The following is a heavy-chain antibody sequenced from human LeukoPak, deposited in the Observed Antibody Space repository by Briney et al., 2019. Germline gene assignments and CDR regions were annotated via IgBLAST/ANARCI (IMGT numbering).Heavy chain of an antibody. CDR1: GGSIGSSSYY. J-gene: IGHJ4*02. Sequence: PSETLSLTCTVSGGSIGSSSYYWGWIRQPPGKGLEWIGSIYYSGSTYYNPSLKSRVTISVDTSKNQFSLKLSSVTAADTAVYYCASGGRYCSSTSCYYFDYWGQGTLVTVSS. CDR3: ASGGRYCSSTSCYYFDY. V-gene: IGHV4-39*01. D-gene: IGHD2-2*01. CDR2: IYYSGST.